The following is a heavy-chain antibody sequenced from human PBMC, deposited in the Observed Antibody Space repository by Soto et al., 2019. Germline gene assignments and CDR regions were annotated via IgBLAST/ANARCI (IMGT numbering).Heavy chain of an antibody. CDR1: GFTFSSYW. D-gene: IGHD2-8*01. Sequence: GGSLRFSCAASGFTFSSYWMTWVRQAPGKGLEWVANIKQDGSDKYYVDSVKGRFTISRDNAKNSLFLQMNTLRAEDTAVYYCARVGIGYCTSANCLYYFYYLDVWGKGATVTVSS. V-gene: IGHV3-7*01. CDR3: ARVGIGYCTSANCLYYFYYLDV. J-gene: IGHJ6*03. CDR2: IKQDGSDK.